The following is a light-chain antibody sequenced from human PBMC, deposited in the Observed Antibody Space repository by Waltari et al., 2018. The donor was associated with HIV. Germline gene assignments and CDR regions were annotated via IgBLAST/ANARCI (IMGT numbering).Light chain of an antibody. J-gene: IGLJ3*02. CDR3: CSYAGSSTLV. CDR1: SSDVGRYYL. V-gene: IGLV2-23*02. Sequence: QSALTQPASVSGSPGPSITISCTGTSSDVGRYYLVSWYQQHPGKAPQLMIYEVNTRPSGVSNRFSGSKSGNTASLTISGLQAEDEADFYCCSYAGSSTLVFGGGTKLTVL. CDR2: EVN.